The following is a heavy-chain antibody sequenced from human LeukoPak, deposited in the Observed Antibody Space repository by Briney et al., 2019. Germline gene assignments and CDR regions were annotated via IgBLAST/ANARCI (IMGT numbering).Heavy chain of an antibody. V-gene: IGHV3-30-3*01. J-gene: IGHJ4*02. CDR2: ISYDGSNK. CDR1: GFTFSSYA. CDR3: ARGSFIAARLSYFDY. D-gene: IGHD6-6*01. Sequence: PGRSLRLSCAASGFTFSSYAMHWVRQAPGKGLEWVAVISYDGSNKYYADSVKGRFTISRDNSKNTLYLQMNSLRAEDTAVYYCARGSFIAARLSYFDYWGQGTLVTVSS.